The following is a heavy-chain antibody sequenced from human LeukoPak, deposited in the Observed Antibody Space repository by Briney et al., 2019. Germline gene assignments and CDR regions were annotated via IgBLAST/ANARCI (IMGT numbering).Heavy chain of an antibody. CDR2: IIPIFGIA. CDR1: GGTLSRYA. J-gene: IGHJ3*02. Sequence: ASVKVSCKASGGTLSRYAISWVRQAPGQGLEWMGRIIPIFGIANYAQKFQGRVTITADKSTSTAYMELSSLRSEDTAVYYCARGVVVALHDAFDIWGQGTMVTVSS. CDR3: ARGVVVALHDAFDI. V-gene: IGHV1-69*04. D-gene: IGHD2-21*01.